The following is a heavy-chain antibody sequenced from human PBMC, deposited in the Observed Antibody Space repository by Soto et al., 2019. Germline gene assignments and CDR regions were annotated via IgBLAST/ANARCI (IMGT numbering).Heavy chain of an antibody. CDR2: ISYDGST. CDR1: GFTFSSSV. J-gene: IGHJ4*02. V-gene: IGHV3-30-3*01. D-gene: IGHD1-1*01. Sequence: GGSPTLSCAASGFTFSSSVMHWVRQAPGKGLECVAVISYDGSTYYAESVKDRFTISRDTYKNTLYLHMNSLRAEDTAVYYCGDPKRNTWNYYFHYRGQATLVT. CDR3: GDPKRNTWNYYFHY.